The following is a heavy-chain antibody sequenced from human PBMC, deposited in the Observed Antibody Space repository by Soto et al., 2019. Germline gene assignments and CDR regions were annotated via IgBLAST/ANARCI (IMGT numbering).Heavy chain of an antibody. Sequence: EVQLVESGGGLVQPGGSLRLSCAASGFTFSSYWMSWVRQAPGKGLEWVANIKQDGSEKYYVDSVKGRFTISRDNAKNSLYLQMNSLRAEDTAVYYCARDCADSSSWYSSPLDYWGQGTLVTVSS. J-gene: IGHJ4*02. CDR2: IKQDGSEK. CDR3: ARDCADSSSWYSSPLDY. D-gene: IGHD6-13*01. CDR1: GFTFSSYW. V-gene: IGHV3-7*01.